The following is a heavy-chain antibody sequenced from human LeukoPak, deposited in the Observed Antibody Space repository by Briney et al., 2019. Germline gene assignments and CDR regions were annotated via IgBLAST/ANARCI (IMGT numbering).Heavy chain of an antibody. V-gene: IGHV4-4*07. CDR3: ARDQQWLAHFDY. Sequence: SETLSLTCAVPGGSFSSYYWSWIRQPPGKGLEWIGRIYTSGSTNYNPSLKSRVTMSVDTSKNQFSLKLSSVTAADTAVYYCARDQQWLAHFDYWGQGTLVTVSS. J-gene: IGHJ4*02. CDR1: GGSFSSYY. D-gene: IGHD6-19*01. CDR2: IYTSGST.